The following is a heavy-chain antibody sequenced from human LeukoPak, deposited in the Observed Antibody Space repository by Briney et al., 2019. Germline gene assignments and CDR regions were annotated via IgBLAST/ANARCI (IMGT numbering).Heavy chain of an antibody. J-gene: IGHJ4*02. CDR2: VYYSGSP. V-gene: IGHV4-39*01. D-gene: IGHD3-10*01. CDR1: SDSISSSRYY. Sequence: SETLSLTCTVSSDSISSSRYYWGWIRQPPGKGLEWIGSVYYSGSPYYNPSLKGQVTISVDTSKNQFALKLSSVTAADTAVYYCARHLESGTYYAAFDYWGQGTLLTVSS. CDR3: ARHLESGTYYAAFDY.